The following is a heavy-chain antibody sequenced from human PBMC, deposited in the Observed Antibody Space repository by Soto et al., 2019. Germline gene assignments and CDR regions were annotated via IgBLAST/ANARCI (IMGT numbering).Heavy chain of an antibody. Sequence: QGQLVQSGAEVRKPGASVKVSCKASGYTFTTYGISWVRKAPGQGLEWMGGISTYNGNTNYAQKIQGRVTMTTDTSTSTASMELRSLRSYDTAVYYCARGGSYYYDVIHGACDIWGQGTMVTVSS. J-gene: IGHJ3*02. V-gene: IGHV1-18*01. D-gene: IGHD1-26*01. CDR2: ISTYNGNT. CDR3: ARGGSYYYDVIHGACDI. CDR1: GYTFTTYG.